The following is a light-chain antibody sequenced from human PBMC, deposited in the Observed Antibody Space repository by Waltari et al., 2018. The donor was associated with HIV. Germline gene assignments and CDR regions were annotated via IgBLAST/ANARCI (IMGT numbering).Light chain of an antibody. Sequence: EIVMTQSPATLSVSPGERATLSCRASQSVSSNLAWYQQKPGKDPRLLIYGSSTRATGIPARFSGSGSGTEFTLTISSLQSEDFAVYYCQHYNNWPFTFGPGTKVDIK. CDR3: QHYNNWPFT. V-gene: IGKV3-15*01. J-gene: IGKJ3*01. CDR2: GSS. CDR1: QSVSSN.